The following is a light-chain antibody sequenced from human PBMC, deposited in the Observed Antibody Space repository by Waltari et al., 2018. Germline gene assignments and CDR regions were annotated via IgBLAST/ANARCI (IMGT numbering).Light chain of an antibody. CDR3: QQYNGWPPCV. CDR2: LTS. J-gene: IGKJ2*01. V-gene: IGKV3-15*01. CDR1: QSVGSG. Sequence: EIVMTQSPATLSVSPGDTATLSCRASQSVGSGLAWYQQKPGQAPRLLIYLTSTRATGIPARFSGSGFGTEFTLTISSLQSEDFAVCYCQQYNGWPPCVFGQGTKLEIK.